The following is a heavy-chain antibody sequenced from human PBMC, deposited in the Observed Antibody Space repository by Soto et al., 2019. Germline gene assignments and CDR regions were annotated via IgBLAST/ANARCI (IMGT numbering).Heavy chain of an antibody. CDR3: ATDGGDYCYGMDV. V-gene: IGHV4-31*03. J-gene: IGHJ6*02. CDR2: IYYSGST. D-gene: IGHD3-10*01. CDR1: GGSISSGGYY. Sequence: QVQLQESGPGLVKPSQTLSLTCTVSGGSISSGGYYWSWIRQHPGKGLEWIGYIYYSGSTYYNPSLNSRVTISVDTSKNQYSLKLSSVTAAATAVYYCATDGGDYCYGMDVWGQGTTVTASS.